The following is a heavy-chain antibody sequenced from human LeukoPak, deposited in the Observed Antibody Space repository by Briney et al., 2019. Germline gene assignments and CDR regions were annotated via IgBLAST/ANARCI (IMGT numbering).Heavy chain of an antibody. Sequence: GGSLRLSCAASGFTFSSYAMHWVRQAPGKGLEWVAVISYDGSNKYYADSVKGRFTISRDNSRNTLYLQMNSLRAEDTAVYYCARASLAVAGRFDPWGQGTLVTVSS. CDR1: GFTFSSYA. D-gene: IGHD6-19*01. CDR2: ISYDGSNK. V-gene: IGHV3-30-3*01. J-gene: IGHJ5*02. CDR3: ARASLAVAGRFDP.